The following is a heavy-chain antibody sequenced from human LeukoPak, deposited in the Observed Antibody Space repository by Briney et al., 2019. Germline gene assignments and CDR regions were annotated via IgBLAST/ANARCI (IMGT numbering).Heavy chain of an antibody. CDR1: GFTFSTYA. CDR2: IGGGGPTT. J-gene: IGHJ4*02. CDR3: ARTLITMVRGVIGY. V-gene: IGHV3-23*01. Sequence: GGSLRLSCAASGFTFSTYAMNWVRQAPAKGLEWVSTIGGGGPTTDYADSVKDRFTISRDNSKNTLYLQMNSLRAEDTAVYYCARTLITMVRGVIGYWGQGTLVTVSS. D-gene: IGHD3-10*01.